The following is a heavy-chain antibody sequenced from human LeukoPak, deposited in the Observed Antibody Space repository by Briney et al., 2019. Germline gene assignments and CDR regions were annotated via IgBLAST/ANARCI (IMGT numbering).Heavy chain of an antibody. V-gene: IGHV1-18*01. CDR1: GYTFTSYG. J-gene: IGHJ4*02. CDR2: ISAYNGNT. CDR3: ARGYYDFWSGYYTRFDY. Sequence: GASVKVSCKASGYTFTSYGISWVRQAPGQGLEGMGWISAYNGNTNYAQKLQGRVPMTTDTSTSTAYMELRSLRSDDTAVYYCARGYYDFWSGYYTRFDYWGQGTLVTVSS. D-gene: IGHD3-3*01.